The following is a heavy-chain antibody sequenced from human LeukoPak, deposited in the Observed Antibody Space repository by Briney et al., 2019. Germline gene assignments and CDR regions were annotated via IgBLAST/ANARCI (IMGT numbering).Heavy chain of an antibody. D-gene: IGHD1-20*01. J-gene: IGHJ5*02. CDR1: GFTFNTYA. Sequence: GGSLRLSCAASGFTFNTYAMSWVRQAPGKGLEWVSGVSGSGDSTFYADSVKGRLTISRDNSKKTLYLQINSLRAEDTAVYYCAKGYNWNLREGWFDPWGQGTLVTVSS. CDR3: AKGYNWNLREGWFDP. CDR2: VSGSGDST. V-gene: IGHV3-23*01.